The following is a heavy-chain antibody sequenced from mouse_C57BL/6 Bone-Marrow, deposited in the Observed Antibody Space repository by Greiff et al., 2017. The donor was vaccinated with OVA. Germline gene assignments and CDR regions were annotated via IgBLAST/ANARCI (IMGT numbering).Heavy chain of an antibody. V-gene: IGHV1-52*01. CDR3: ARGYDGYYLYYCAMDY. CDR1: GYTFTSYW. Sequence: VQLQQPGAELVRPGSSVKLSCKASGYTFTSYWMHWVKQRPIQGLEWIGNIDPSDSETHYNQKFKDKATLTVDKSSSTAYMQHSSLTSEDSAVYYCARGYDGYYLYYCAMDYWGQGTSVTVSS. J-gene: IGHJ4*01. D-gene: IGHD2-3*01. CDR2: IDPSDSET.